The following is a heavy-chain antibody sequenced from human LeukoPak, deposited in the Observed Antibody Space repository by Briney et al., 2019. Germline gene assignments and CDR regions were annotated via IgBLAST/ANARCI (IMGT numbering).Heavy chain of an antibody. CDR1: GLTFSNYW. CDR3: ATGGSYHVY. D-gene: IGHD1-26*01. J-gene: IGHJ4*03. CDR2: INRDGSEK. Sequence: GRSLRLSCVASGLTFSNYWLTWVRQAPGKGLEWVANINRDGSEKYYVDSVKGRFTISRDNANNSWNLQMNSLRAEDTAVYFCATGGSYHVYWGHGTLVTVSS. V-gene: IGHV3-7*05.